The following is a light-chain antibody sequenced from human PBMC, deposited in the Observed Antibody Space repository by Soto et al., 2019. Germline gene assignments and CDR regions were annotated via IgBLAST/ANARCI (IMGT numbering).Light chain of an antibody. CDR1: QSVSSY. Sequence: EIVLTQSPATLSLSPGERATLSCRASQSVSSYLARYQQKPGQAPRLLIYDASNRATGIPARFKGSGSGTEFTLPISSLEPEDFAVYYCQQRSNWPPITFGQGTRLEIK. CDR2: DAS. V-gene: IGKV3-11*01. CDR3: QQRSNWPPIT. J-gene: IGKJ5*01.